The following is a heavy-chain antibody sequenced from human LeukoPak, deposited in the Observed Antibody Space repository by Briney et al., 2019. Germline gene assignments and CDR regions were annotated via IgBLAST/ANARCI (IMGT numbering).Heavy chain of an antibody. Sequence: SETLSLTCTVSGGSISSGDYCWSWIRQPPGKGLEWIGYIYYSGSTYYNPSLKSRVTISVDTSKNQFSLKLSSVTAADTAVYYCARGGYGSGSYYSWFDPWGQGTLVTVSS. CDR2: IYYSGST. CDR3: ARGGYGSGSYYSWFDP. J-gene: IGHJ5*02. V-gene: IGHV4-30-4*08. CDR1: GGSISSGDYC. D-gene: IGHD3-10*01.